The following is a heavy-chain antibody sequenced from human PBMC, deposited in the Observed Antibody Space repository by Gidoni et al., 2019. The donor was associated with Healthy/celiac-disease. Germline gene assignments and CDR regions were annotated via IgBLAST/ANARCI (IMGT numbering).Heavy chain of an antibody. CDR3: TSLPPSYYYMDV. CDR2: IRRKANSYAT. J-gene: IGHJ6*03. V-gene: IGHV3-73*02. CDR1: GSTFTCSA. Sequence: EVQLVDSGGGWAQPGGSLKLCCAPSGSTFTCSAMHWVRQVSGKGLGWVGRIRRKANSYATAYAESVKGRFTISRDDSKNTAYLQMHSLKTEDTAVYYCTSLPPSYYYMDVWGNGTTVTVSS.